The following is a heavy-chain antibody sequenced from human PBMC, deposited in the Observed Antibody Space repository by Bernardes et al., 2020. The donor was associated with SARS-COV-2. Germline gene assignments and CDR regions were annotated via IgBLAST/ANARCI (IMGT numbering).Heavy chain of an antibody. CDR3: TVIQPWLEAYNWFDH. CDR2: IRIHDGHT. D-gene: IGHD5-18*01. Sequence: DSWQVSCQASGYTFTSYGISWVRQAPGQGLEWMGWIRIHDGHTSYAQNFQGRFTMTTDTSTNTAYMELRSLGFDDTAVYYCTVIQPWLEAYNWFDHWGQGTLVTVSS. CDR1: GYTFTSYG. V-gene: IGHV1-18*04. J-gene: IGHJ5*02.